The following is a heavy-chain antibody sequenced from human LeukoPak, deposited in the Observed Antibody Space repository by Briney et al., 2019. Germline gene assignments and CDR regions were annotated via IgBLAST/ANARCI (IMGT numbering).Heavy chain of an antibody. CDR2: ISYSGST. J-gene: IGHJ5*02. CDR1: GGSITNSRWY. V-gene: IGHV4-61*01. CDR3: AREGTAGTNLNWFDP. D-gene: IGHD1-1*01. Sequence: PSETLSLTCSVSGGSITNSRWYWGWLRQPPGKGLEWIGYISYSGSTNFNPSLKSRVTISVDTSKNQFSLKLSSVTAADTAVYYCAREGTAGTNLNWFDPWGQGTLVTVSS.